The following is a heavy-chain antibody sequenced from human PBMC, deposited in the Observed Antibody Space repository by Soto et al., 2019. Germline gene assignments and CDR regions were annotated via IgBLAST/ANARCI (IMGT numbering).Heavy chain of an antibody. D-gene: IGHD3-3*01. V-gene: IGHV4-39*01. CDR1: GGSISSSSYY. Sequence: SSETLSLTCTVSGGSISSSSYYWGWIRQPPGKGLEWIGSIYYSGSTYYNPSLKSRVTISVDTSKNQFSLKLSSVTAADTAVYYCATPGIFGVVIGHWGQGTLVTVSS. J-gene: IGHJ4*02. CDR3: ATPGIFGVVIGH. CDR2: IYYSGST.